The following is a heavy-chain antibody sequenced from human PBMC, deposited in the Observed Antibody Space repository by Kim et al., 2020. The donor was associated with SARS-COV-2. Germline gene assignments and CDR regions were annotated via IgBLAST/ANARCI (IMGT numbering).Heavy chain of an antibody. D-gene: IGHD5-18*01. J-gene: IGHJ4*02. CDR2: ST. V-gene: IGHV3-74*01. CDR3: ATGSIHAYEN. Sequence: STRYADSVQGRFTISRDNAKNTVYLQMNSLRAEDTAVYFCATGSIHAYENWGQGTLVTVSS.